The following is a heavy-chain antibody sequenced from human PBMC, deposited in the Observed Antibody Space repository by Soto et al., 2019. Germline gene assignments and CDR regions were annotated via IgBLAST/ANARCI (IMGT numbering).Heavy chain of an antibody. CDR3: ARAHAPTLPFDY. V-gene: IGHV4-59*01. D-gene: IGHD2-15*01. CDR1: GGSMRNVY. J-gene: IGHJ4*02. CDR2: ISHSGNT. Sequence: QVQLQESGLGLVKPSETLSLTCTISGGSMRNVYWSWIRQPPGKGLEWIGFISHSGNTKYNPSLKSRVTMSIDTSNNQFSLSLKSVTAADTAVYFCARAHAPTLPFDYWGQGTLVTVSS.